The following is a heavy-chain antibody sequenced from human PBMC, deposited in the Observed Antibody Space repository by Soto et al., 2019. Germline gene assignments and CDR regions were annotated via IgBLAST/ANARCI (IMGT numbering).Heavy chain of an antibody. Sequence: SETLSLTCSVAGFAISRGYYWSWVRQPPGKGLEWIGSIYPSVSSYHNPSLETRVRLSIDTSKNQFTLNLTSVTAADTALYYCAREKVGTTFFDNWGHGIQVT. CDR2: IYPSVSS. V-gene: IGHV4-38-2*02. D-gene: IGHD1-1*01. CDR1: GFAISRGYY. J-gene: IGHJ4*01. CDR3: AREKVGTTFFDN.